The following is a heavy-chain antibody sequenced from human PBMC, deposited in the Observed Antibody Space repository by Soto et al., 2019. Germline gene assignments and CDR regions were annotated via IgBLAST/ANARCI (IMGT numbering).Heavy chain of an antibody. CDR1: GYTFTSSG. J-gene: IGHJ3*01. CDR2: ISAHTGSS. V-gene: IGHV1-18*01. Sequence: QVQLVQYGAEVKKPGASVKVSCKASGYTFTSSGMSWVRQAPGQGLERMGWISAHTGSSEYAQRFQGRVTMTTDRSTRTAYMELRSLRSDDTAVYYGSRAFFYQGSDSRCYSFDAVDFSGPGTLVTVSS. CDR3: SRAFFYQGSDSRCYSFDAVDF. D-gene: IGHD3-22*01.